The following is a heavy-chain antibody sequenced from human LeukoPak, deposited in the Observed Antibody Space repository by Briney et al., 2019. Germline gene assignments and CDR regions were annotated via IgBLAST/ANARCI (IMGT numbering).Heavy chain of an antibody. CDR2: IYHSGST. CDR3: ARGYSSGWYDL. CDR1: GYSISSGYY. J-gene: IGHJ5*02. D-gene: IGHD6-19*01. V-gene: IGHV4-38-2*02. Sequence: PSETLSLTCTVSGYSISSGYYWGWIRQPPGKGLEWIGSIYHSGSTYYNPSLKSRVTVSVDTSKNQFSLKLSSVTAADTAVYYCARGYSSGWYDLFGQGTLVTVSS.